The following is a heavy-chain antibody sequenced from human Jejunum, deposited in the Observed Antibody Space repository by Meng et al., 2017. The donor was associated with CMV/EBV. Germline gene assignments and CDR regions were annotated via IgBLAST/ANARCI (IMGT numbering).Heavy chain of an antibody. D-gene: IGHD2-2*01. CDR2: IHHDGSNK. CDR1: YR. CDR3: AKDRFCSSKSCYLGYYVTDV. V-gene: IGHV3-30*02. Sequence: YRMRWVRQAPGKGLEWVAFIHHDGSNKFYADSVKGRFTMSRDNSKNTVYLQMNSLRREDTAVYYCAKDRFCSSKSCYLGYYVTDVWGQGTTVTVSS. J-gene: IGHJ6*02.